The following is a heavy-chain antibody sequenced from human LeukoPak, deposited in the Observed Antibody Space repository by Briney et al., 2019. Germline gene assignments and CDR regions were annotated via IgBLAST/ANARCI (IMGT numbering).Heavy chain of an antibody. CDR3: AGSRYPEPQDLNY. CDR2: ISSDRNII. Sequence: GGALRLSCAASCFTFNIYEMNWVRQGAGKGLEWISYISSDRNIIYYADSVKGRFTISRDNAKNSLYLQMNSLRAEDTAVYYCAGSRYPEPQDLNYWGQGTLVTVSS. D-gene: IGHD2-15*01. J-gene: IGHJ4*02. CDR1: CFTFNIYE. V-gene: IGHV3-48*03.